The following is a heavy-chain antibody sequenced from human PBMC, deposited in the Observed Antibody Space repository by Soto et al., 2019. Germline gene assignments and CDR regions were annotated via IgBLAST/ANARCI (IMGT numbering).Heavy chain of an antibody. CDR2: IIPIFGTA. J-gene: IGHJ4*02. CDR1: GGTFSSYA. Sequence: QVQLVQSGAEVKKPGSSVKVSCKASGGTFSSYAISWVRQAPGQGLEWMGGIIPIFGTANYAQKFQGRVTITADESTSTAYMERSSLRSEDTAVYYCARGRKWLRRYYFDYWGQGTLVTVSS. V-gene: IGHV1-69*01. CDR3: ARGRKWLRRYYFDY. D-gene: IGHD5-12*01.